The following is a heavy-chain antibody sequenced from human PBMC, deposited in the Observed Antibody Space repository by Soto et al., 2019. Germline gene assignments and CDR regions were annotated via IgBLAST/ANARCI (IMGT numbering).Heavy chain of an antibody. D-gene: IGHD2-2*01. V-gene: IGHV3-30-3*01. CDR2: ISYDGSNK. J-gene: IGHJ6*02. CDR1: GFTFSSYA. Sequence: GGSLRLSCAASGFTFSSYAMHWVRQAPGKGLEWVAVISYDGSNKYYADSVKGRFTISRDNSKNTLYLQMNSLRAEDTAVYYCARDRPVDCSSTSCYSRHYYYYGMDVWGQGTTVTVSS. CDR3: ARDRPVDCSSTSCYSRHYYYYGMDV.